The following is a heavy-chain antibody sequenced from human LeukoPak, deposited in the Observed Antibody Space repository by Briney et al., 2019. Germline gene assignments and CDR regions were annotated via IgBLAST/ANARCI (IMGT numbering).Heavy chain of an antibody. Sequence: GSLRLYCAASGFTFSSYEMNWVRQAPGKGLEWGSYISRSGSTIYYADSVKGRFTISRDNAKNSLYLQMNSLRAEDTAVYYCASPRVWFGELGDWFDPWGQGTLVTVSS. D-gene: IGHD3-10*01. CDR3: ASPRVWFGELGDWFDP. J-gene: IGHJ5*02. CDR1: GFTFSSYE. CDR2: ISRSGSTI. V-gene: IGHV3-48*03.